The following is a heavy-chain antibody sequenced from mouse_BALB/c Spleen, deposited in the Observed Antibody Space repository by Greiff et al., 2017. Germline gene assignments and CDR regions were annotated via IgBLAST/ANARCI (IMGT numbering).Heavy chain of an antibody. V-gene: IGHV2-9*02. CDR1: GFSLTSYG. J-gene: IGHJ4*01. D-gene: IGHD2-10*01. CDR2: IWAGGST. Sequence: QVQLKESGPGLVAPSQSLSITCTVSGFSLTSYGVHWVRQPPGKGLEWLGVIWAGGSTNYNSALMSRLSISKDNSKSQVFLKMNSLQTDDTAMYYCARGRTYYGNYYAMDYWGQGTSVTVSS. CDR3: ARGRTYYGNYYAMDY.